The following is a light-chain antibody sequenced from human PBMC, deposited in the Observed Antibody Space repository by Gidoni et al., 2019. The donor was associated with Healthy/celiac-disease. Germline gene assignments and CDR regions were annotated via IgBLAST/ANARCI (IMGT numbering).Light chain of an antibody. J-gene: IGLJ2*01. Sequence: QSVLTQPPSASGTTGQRVTISCSGSSSNIGSNTVNWYQQLPGTAPKLLIYSNNQRPSGVPDRFSGSKSGTSASLAISWLQSEDEADYYCAAWDDSLNGVVFGGGTKLTVL. CDR3: AAWDDSLNGVV. CDR1: SSNIGSNT. CDR2: SNN. V-gene: IGLV1-44*01.